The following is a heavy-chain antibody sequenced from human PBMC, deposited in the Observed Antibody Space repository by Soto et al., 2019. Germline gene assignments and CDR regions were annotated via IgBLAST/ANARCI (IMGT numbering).Heavy chain of an antibody. CDR3: AREPYYYDSSGYYPLDY. Sequence: GGSLRLSCAASGFTFSSYEMNWVRQAPGKGLEWVSYISSSGSTIYYADSVKGRFTISRDNAKNSLYLQMNSLRAEDTAVYYCAREPYYYDSSGYYPLDYWGQGTLVTVSS. V-gene: IGHV3-48*03. J-gene: IGHJ4*02. CDR1: GFTFSSYE. D-gene: IGHD3-22*01. CDR2: ISSSGSTI.